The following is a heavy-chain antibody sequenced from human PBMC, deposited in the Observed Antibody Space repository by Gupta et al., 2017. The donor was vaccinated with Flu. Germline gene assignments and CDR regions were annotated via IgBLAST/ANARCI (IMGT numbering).Heavy chain of an antibody. CDR2: INPSGGST. Sequence: QVQLVQSGAEVKKPGASVKVSCKASGYTFTSSDMHSFRKAPGQGLEWMGIINPSGGSTSYAQKFQGRVTMTRDTSTSTVYMELSSLRSEDTAVYYCARASYYYDSSGYYFNDYWGQGTLGHRLL. J-gene: IGHJ4*02. CDR3: ARASYYYDSSGYYFNDY. D-gene: IGHD3-22*01. V-gene: IGHV1-46*01. CDR1: GYTFTSSD.